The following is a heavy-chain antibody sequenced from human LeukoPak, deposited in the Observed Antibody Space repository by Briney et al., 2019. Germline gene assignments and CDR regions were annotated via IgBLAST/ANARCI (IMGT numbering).Heavy chain of an antibody. Sequence: GESLKISCKGSGYSFTSYWIGWVRQMPGKGLEWMGIIYPGDSDTRYSPSFQGQVTLSADKSISTAYLQWSSLKASDTAMYYCARAPRGDSSGYYFLNPWGQGTLVTVSS. D-gene: IGHD3-22*01. J-gene: IGHJ5*02. V-gene: IGHV5-51*01. CDR3: ARAPRGDSSGYYFLNP. CDR1: GYSFTSYW. CDR2: IYPGDSDT.